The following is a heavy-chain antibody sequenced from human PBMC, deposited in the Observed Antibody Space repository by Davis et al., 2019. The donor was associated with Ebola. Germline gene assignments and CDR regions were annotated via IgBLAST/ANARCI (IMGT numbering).Heavy chain of an antibody. CDR3: ARDHGGGRMDV. Sequence: MPSETLSLTCTVPGGPISSYYWSWIRQPPGKGLEWIGYIYYSGSTNYNPSLKSRVTISVDTSKNQFSLKLSSVTAADTAVYYCARDHGGGRMDVWGQGTTVTVPS. D-gene: IGHD3-16*01. J-gene: IGHJ6*02. CDR2: IYYSGST. V-gene: IGHV4-59*01. CDR1: GGPISSYY.